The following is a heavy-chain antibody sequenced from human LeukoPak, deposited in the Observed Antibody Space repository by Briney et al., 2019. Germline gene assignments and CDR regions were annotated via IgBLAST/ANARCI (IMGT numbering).Heavy chain of an antibody. J-gene: IGHJ3*02. CDR3: ARGGVQDAFDI. CDR2: IYYSGST. V-gene: IGHV4-59*08. CDR1: GGPISSYY. D-gene: IGHD3-10*01. Sequence: PSETLSLTCTVSGGPISSYYWSWIRQPPGKGLEWIGYIYYSGSTYYNPSLKSRVTISVDTSKNQFSLKLSSVTAADTAVYYCARGGVQDAFDIWGQGTMVTVSS.